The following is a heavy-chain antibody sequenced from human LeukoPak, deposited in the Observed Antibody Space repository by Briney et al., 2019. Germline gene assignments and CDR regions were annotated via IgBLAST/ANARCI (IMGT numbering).Heavy chain of an antibody. CDR3: ARGGRRGGGSGWYYFDY. J-gene: IGHJ4*02. V-gene: IGHV1-46*01. Sequence: ASVKVSCKASGYTFTSYYMHWVRQAPGQGLEWMGIINPSGGSTSYAQKFQGRVTMTTNTSTSTVYMELSSLRSEDTAVYYCARGGRRGGGSGWYYFDYWGQGTLVTVS. CDR2: INPSGGST. D-gene: IGHD6-19*01. CDR1: GYTFTSYY.